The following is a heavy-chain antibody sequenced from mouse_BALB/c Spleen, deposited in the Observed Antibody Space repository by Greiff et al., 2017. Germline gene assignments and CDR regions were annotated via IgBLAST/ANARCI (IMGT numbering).Heavy chain of an antibody. CDR2: IWAGGST. Sequence: VKLMESGPGLVAPSQSLSITCTVSGFSLTSYGVHWVRQPPGKGLEWLGVIWAGGSTNYNSALMSRLSISKDNSKSQVFLKMNSLQTDDTAMYYCARDGGVRVYGNYPWFAYWGQGTLVTVSA. D-gene: IGHD2-1*01. V-gene: IGHV2-9*02. CDR3: ARDGGVRVYGNYPWFAY. J-gene: IGHJ3*01. CDR1: GFSLTSYG.